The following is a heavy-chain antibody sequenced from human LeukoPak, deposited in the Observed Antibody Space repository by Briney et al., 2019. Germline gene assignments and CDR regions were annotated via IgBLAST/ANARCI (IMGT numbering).Heavy chain of an antibody. V-gene: IGHV4-34*01. CDR1: GGSISSYY. D-gene: IGHD1-20*01. J-gene: IGHJ4*02. CDR2: INHSGST. CDR3: ARGSHNWNYLGY. Sequence: SETLSLTCTVSGGSISSYYWSWIRQPPGKGLEWIGEINHSGSTNYNPSLKSRVTISVDTSKNQFSLKLSSVTAADTAVYYCARGSHNWNYLGYWGQGTLVTVSS.